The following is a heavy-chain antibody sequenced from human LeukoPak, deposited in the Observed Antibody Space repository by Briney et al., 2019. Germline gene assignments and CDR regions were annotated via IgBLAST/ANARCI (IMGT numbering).Heavy chain of an antibody. V-gene: IGHV3-23*01. D-gene: IGHD2-15*01. J-gene: IGHJ3*02. Sequence: GGSLRLSCAASGFTFSSYTMSWVRQAPGKGLEWVSGISGTGGSTYYADSVKGRFTISRDNSKNTLYLQMNSLRTEDTAVYYCAKDRGYCSGGSCSYDAFDIWGQGTMVTVSS. CDR3: AKDRGYCSGGSCSYDAFDI. CDR2: ISGTGGST. CDR1: GFTFSSYT.